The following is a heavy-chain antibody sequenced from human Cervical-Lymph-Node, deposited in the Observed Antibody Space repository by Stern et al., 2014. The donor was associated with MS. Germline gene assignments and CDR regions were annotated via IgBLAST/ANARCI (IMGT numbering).Heavy chain of an antibody. D-gene: IGHD1-26*01. V-gene: IGHV1-24*01. CDR2: FDPEDGET. J-gene: IGHJ4*02. CDR1: GYTLTELS. CDR3: ATLVIVGTTRTDF. Sequence: VQLEESGAEVKKPGASVKVSCKVSGYTLTELSMHWVRQAPGKGIEWMGGFDPEDGETVYAQNLQGRVTMTEDTSTGSAYMELSSLRSEDTAVYYCATLVIVGTTRTDFWGQGTLVTVSS.